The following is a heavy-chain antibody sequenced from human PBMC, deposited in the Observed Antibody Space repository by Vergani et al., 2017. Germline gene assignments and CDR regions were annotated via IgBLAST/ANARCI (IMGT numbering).Heavy chain of an antibody. CDR3: ARDWGRAAPMAFDI. CDR2: IYTSGST. D-gene: IGHD2-15*01. J-gene: IGHJ3*02. V-gene: IGHV4-61*02. Sequence: QVQLQESGPGLVKPSQTLSLTCTVSGGSISSGSYYWSWIRQPAGKGLEWIGRIYTSGSTNYNPSLKSRVTISVDTSKNQFSLKLSSVTAADTAVYYCARDWGRAAPMAFDIWGQGTMVTVSS. CDR1: GGSISSGSYY.